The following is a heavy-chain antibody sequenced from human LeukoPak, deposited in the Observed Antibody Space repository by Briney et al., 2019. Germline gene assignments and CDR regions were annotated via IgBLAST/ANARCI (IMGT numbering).Heavy chain of an antibody. Sequence: GGSLRLSCAASGFTFHNFAMSWVRQAPGKGLEWVSSTSSSGEFTFYADSVKGRFTIFRDNSRYTLYLQMNSLRAEDAAMYYCVKDRPNYYESNGDYYKRDGDFWGQGTLVTVSA. V-gene: IGHV3-23*01. CDR3: VKDRPNYYESNGDYYKRDGDF. CDR2: TSSSGEFT. CDR1: GFTFHNFA. D-gene: IGHD3-22*01. J-gene: IGHJ4*02.